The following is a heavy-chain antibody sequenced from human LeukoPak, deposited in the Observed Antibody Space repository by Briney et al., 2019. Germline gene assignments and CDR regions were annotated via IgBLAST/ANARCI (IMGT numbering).Heavy chain of an antibody. CDR1: GFIFSSYW. V-gene: IGHV3-7*01. CDR2: IKEDGSEK. D-gene: IGHD3-10*01. CDR3: ASNLASSFHI. J-gene: IGHJ3*02. Sequence: PGGSLRLSCVASGFIFSSYWMSWVRQTPGKGLEWVANIKEDGSEKYYVDSVKGRFTISRDNAKNSLYLQMYSLRVEDTAIYYCASNLASSFHIWGQGKMVIVSS.